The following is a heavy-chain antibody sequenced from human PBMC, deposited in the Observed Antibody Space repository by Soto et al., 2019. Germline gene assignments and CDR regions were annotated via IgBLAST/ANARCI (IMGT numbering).Heavy chain of an antibody. J-gene: IGHJ5*01. V-gene: IGHV4-30-4*01. CDR1: GDSISSGDYY. CDR3: ARAADRGSGYVNWFDS. Sequence: SETLSLTCTVSGDSISSGDYYWSWIRQPPGKGLEWIGYIYYSGNTYFNPSLKSRVIISVDTSNNQFSLKVSSVTAADTAVYYCARAADRGSGYVNWFDSWGQGTLGTVSS. CDR2: IYYSGNT. D-gene: IGHD3-3*01.